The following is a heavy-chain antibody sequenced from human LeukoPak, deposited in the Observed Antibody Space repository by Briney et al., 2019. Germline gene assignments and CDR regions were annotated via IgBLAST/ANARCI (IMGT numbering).Heavy chain of an antibody. CDR1: GFSLNTRGVC. D-gene: IGHD4-11*01. J-gene: IGHJ5*02. CDR3: ARLTTGNNCFDP. CDR2: ICWDDDK. Sequence: SGPTLVNPTETLTLTCTFSGFSLNTRGVCVGWIRQSPGNALAWLALICWDDDKRYSPSLKSRLTITKDTSKNHVVLTMTNMDPVDTATYYCARLTTGNNCFDPWGQGTLVTASS. V-gene: IGHV2-5*02.